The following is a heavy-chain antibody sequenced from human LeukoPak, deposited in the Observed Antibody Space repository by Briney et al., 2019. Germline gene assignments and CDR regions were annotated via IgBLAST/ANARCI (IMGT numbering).Heavy chain of an antibody. CDR2: INHSGST. D-gene: IGHD3-16*01. J-gene: IGHJ4*02. CDR1: GGSFSGYY. CDR3: ASRTGGADY. Sequence: PSETLSLTCAVYGGSFSGYYWSWIRQPPGKGLEWIGEINHSGSTNYNPSLKSRVTISVDTSKNQSSLKLSSVTAADTAVYYCASRTGGADYWGQGTLVTVSS. V-gene: IGHV4-34*01.